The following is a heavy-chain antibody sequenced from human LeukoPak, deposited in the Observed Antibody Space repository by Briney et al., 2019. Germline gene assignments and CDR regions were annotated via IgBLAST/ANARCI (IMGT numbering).Heavy chain of an antibody. J-gene: IGHJ5*02. V-gene: IGHV4-61*02. D-gene: IGHD1-26*01. CDR1: GGFISSGSHY. CDR3: ARYIAGPGEFYP. CDR2: IYTSGST. Sequence: PSQTLSLTCTVSGGFISSGSHYWRWLRQPAGRGLEWIGRIYTSGSTNYNPSLKSRVTMSVDTSKNQFSLKLSSVTAADTAVYYCARYIAGPGEFYPWGQGTLVTVSS.